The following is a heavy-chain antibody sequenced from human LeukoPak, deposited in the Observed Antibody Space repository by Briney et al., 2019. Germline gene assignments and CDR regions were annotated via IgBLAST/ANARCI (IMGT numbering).Heavy chain of an antibody. CDR2: IIPILGIA. D-gene: IGHD4-17*01. J-gene: IGHJ4*02. V-gene: IGHV1-69*04. CDR1: GCTFSNYA. Sequence: SSVNDSFQPSGCTFSNYAISSVRQPPGQGREWMGRIIPILGIANYAQKFQGRVTITADKSTSTTYMERSSLRPEDTAVYYCARTALTTSHWGQGTLVTVSS. CDR3: ARTALTTSH.